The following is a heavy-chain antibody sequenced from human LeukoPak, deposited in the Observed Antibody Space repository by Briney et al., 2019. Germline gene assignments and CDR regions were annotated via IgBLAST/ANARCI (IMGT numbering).Heavy chain of an antibody. CDR1: GGTFSSYA. CDR2: IIPIFGTA. D-gene: IGHD2-2*01. J-gene: IGHJ4*02. CDR3: AISSAGIVAVQRYFDY. Sequence: ASVKVSCKASGGTFSSYAISWVRQAPGQGLEWMGGIIPIFGTANYAQKFQGRVTITTDESTSTAYMELSSLRSEDTAVYYCAISSAGIVAVQRYFDYWGQGTLVTVSS. V-gene: IGHV1-69*05.